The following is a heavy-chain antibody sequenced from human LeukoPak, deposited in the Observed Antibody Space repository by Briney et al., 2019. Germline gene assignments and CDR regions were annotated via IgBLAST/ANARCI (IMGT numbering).Heavy chain of an antibody. J-gene: IGHJ3*02. Sequence: GGSLRLSCAASGFTFSTYGMTWVRQAPGKGLEWVSAISGSGGITYYADSVKGRFTISRDNSKNTLYLQMNSLRAEDTAVYYCARGSPLEGGAFDIWGQGTMVTVSS. D-gene: IGHD3-16*01. CDR3: ARGSPLEGGAFDI. CDR2: ISGSGGIT. V-gene: IGHV3-23*01. CDR1: GFTFSTYG.